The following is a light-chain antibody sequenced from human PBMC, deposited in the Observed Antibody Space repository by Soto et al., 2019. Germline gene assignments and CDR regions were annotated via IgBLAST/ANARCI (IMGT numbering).Light chain of an antibody. V-gene: IGKV1-27*01. J-gene: IGKJ3*01. Sequence: DIQMTQSPSSLSASVGDRVTITCRASQGIDTYLAWYQQKPGQVPKLLIYAASTLQSGVPSRFSCSGSGTDFTLTISSLQPEDVATYFCQKYTRAPFTFGPGTKVD. CDR2: AAS. CDR1: QGIDTY. CDR3: QKYTRAPFT.